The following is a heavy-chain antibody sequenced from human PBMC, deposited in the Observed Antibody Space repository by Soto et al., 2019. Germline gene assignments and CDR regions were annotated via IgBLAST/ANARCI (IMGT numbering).Heavy chain of an antibody. CDR2: IYHSGSV. J-gene: IGHJ6*03. D-gene: IGHD2-2*01. V-gene: IGHV4-4*02. CDR3: GRGSFMPHYYYHHRDV. Sequence: SETLSLTCAVSSDSISRSHWLTWVRQPPGKGLEWVGDIYHSGSVYYNPSLRNRVTISMDKSNNQFSLNLSSVTAADTAVYYWGRGSFMPHYYYHHRDVGGKGTAATVSS. CDR1: SDSISRSHW.